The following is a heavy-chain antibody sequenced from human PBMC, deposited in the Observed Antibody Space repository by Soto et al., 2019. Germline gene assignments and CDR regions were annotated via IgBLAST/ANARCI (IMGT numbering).Heavy chain of an antibody. D-gene: IGHD3-10*01. Sequence: QVQLVQSGGEVKKPGASVRVSCKAPDNTFIRYGISWVRQAPGQGLEWMGWISPNNGSINYAQKIQGKVTMTTEKSTSTAYMELRSLRSDDTAVYYCAGDRVCFGDFSPKPYYFDYWGQGTLVDVSS. V-gene: IGHV1-18*01. CDR3: AGDRVCFGDFSPKPYYFDY. J-gene: IGHJ4*02. CDR2: ISPNNGSI. CDR1: DNTFIRYG.